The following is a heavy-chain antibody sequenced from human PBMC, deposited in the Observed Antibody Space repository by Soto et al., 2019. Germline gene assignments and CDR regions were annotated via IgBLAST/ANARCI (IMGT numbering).Heavy chain of an antibody. CDR3: ARDGIVYYDSSGPIYYYYGMDV. Sequence: SETLSLTCTVSGGSISSGGYYWSWIRQHPGKGLEWIGYIYYSGSTYYNPSLKSRVTISVDTSKNQFSLKLSSVTAADTAVYYCARDGIVYYDSSGPIYYYYGMDVWGPGTTVTVSS. D-gene: IGHD3-22*01. J-gene: IGHJ6*02. CDR2: IYYSGST. V-gene: IGHV4-31*03. CDR1: GGSISSGGYY.